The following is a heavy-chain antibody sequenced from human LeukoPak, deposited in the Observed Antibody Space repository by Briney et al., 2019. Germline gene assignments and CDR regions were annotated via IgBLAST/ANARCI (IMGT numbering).Heavy chain of an antibody. CDR3: ARESCNGASCFRAEGFYYFDMDV. CDR1: GASISRGSYY. J-gene: IGHJ6*03. D-gene: IGHD2-2*01. CDR2: IYTSGDT. Sequence: SQTLSLTCSVSGASISRGSYYWSWIRQPAGTGLEWIGRIYTSGDTNYNPSLESRVTISVDTSQNQLSLRLTSVTVADTAIYYCARESCNGASCFRAEGFYYFDMDVWGKGTTVTVSS. V-gene: IGHV4-61*02.